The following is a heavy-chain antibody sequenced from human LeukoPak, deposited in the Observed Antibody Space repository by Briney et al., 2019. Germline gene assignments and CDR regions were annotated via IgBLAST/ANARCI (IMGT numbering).Heavy chain of an antibody. Sequence: GASVKVSCKASGYTFNTYGITWVRQAPGQGLEWMGWISGYNGKTKYAQKLQDRVTMTTDTSTTTAYMELRSLRSDDTAVYYCARDLYDRSSYHALFGYWGQGTLVTVSS. D-gene: IGHD3-22*01. V-gene: IGHV1-18*01. CDR2: ISGYNGKT. J-gene: IGHJ4*02. CDR1: GYTFNTYG. CDR3: ARDLYDRSSYHALFGY.